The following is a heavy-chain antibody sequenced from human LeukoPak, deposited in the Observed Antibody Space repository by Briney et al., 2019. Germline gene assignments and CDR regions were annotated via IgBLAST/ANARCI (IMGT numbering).Heavy chain of an antibody. D-gene: IGHD6-19*01. CDR1: GYTFTGYY. Sequence: ASVKVSCKASGYTFTGYYMHWVRQAPGQGLEWMGWINPNSGGTSYAQKFQGRVTMTRDTSISTAYMELSRLRSDDTAVYYCARGDSSGWSLGLDWFDPWGQGTLVTVSS. CDR3: ARGDSSGWSLGLDWFDP. V-gene: IGHV1-2*02. CDR2: INPNSGGT. J-gene: IGHJ5*02.